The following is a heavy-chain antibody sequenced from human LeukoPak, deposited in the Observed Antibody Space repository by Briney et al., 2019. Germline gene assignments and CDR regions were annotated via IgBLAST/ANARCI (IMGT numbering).Heavy chain of an antibody. J-gene: IGHJ4*02. CDR2: INHSGST. D-gene: IGHD3-10*01. CDR1: GGSISSYY. Sequence: SETLSLTCTVSGGSISSYYWSWIRQPPGKGLEWIGEINHSGSTNYNPSLKSRVTISVDTSKNQFSLKLSSVTAADTAVYYCARVTPTYYYGSGSYYAKHYFDYWGQGTLVTVSS. CDR3: ARVTPTYYYGSGSYYAKHYFDY. V-gene: IGHV4-34*01.